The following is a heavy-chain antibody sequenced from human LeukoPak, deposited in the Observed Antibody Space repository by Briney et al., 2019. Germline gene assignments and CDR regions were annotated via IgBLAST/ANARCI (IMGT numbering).Heavy chain of an antibody. J-gene: IGHJ6*02. Sequence: GASVKVSCKASGYTFTSYYMHWVRQAPGQGLEWMGIINPSGGSTSYAQKFQARVTMTRDTSTSTVYMELSSLRSEDTAVYYCARDSSKDYGDYGSYGMDVWGQGTTVTVSS. V-gene: IGHV1-46*01. CDR1: GYTFTSYY. CDR2: INPSGGST. CDR3: ARDSSKDYGDYGSYGMDV. D-gene: IGHD4-17*01.